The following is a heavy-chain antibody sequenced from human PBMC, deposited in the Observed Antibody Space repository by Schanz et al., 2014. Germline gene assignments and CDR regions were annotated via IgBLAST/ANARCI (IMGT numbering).Heavy chain of an antibody. Sequence: QVQLQESGPGLVKPSGTLSLTCTISRGSIRTYFWAWIRQPPGKGLEWIGFIYYRGSTNYNPSLKSQVPISVAMAKNQFPRNLTSVPAADTGVYYCARQYSGWSRFDPWGQGIRVTVSS. CDR3: ARQYSGWSRFDP. J-gene: IGHJ5*02. D-gene: IGHD6-19*01. CDR1: RGSIRTYF. CDR2: IYYRGST. V-gene: IGHV4-59*08.